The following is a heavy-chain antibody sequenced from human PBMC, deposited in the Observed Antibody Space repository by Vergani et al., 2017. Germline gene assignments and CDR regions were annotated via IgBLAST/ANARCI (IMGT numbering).Heavy chain of an antibody. CDR1: GYTFTSYY. CDR2: VDPEDGET. D-gene: IGHD4-17*01. J-gene: IGHJ6*02. Sequence: VQLVQSGAEVKKPGASVKVSCKASGYTFTSYYMHWVRQAPGQGLEWMGLVDPEDGETIYAEKFKGRVTIAADTSTDTAHLELSSLRSEDTAVYYCATPQTVTTGGMEVWGQGTTVIVSS. V-gene: IGHV1-69-2*01. CDR3: ATPQTVTTGGMEV.